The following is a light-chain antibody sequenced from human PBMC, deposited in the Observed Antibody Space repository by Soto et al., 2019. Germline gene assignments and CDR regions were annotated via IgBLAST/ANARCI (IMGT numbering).Light chain of an antibody. CDR2: TNT. CDR3: AAWYDSLNSVI. CDR1: RSNIGTNP. V-gene: IGLV1-44*01. Sequence: QSVLTQPPSASGTPGQSVSISCSGSRSNIGTNPVNWYQQLPGTAPKLLFYTNTQRPSGVPDRFSASKSATSAYLAISGLQSEDEADYYCAAWYDSLNSVIFGGGTKLTVL. J-gene: IGLJ2*01.